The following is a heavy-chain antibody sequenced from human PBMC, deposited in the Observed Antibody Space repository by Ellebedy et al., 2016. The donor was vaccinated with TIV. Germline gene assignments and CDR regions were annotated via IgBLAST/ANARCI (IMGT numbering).Heavy chain of an antibody. CDR3: ATEGAGSANNFRGYSYYYLDV. J-gene: IGHJ6*03. D-gene: IGHD2-2*01. V-gene: IGHV1-69*13. Sequence: SVKVSCXVSGGIFSSYGISWVRQAPGQGLEWMGGTLPVYGTANSAQKFRGRVTISADESTSTAYMGLSSLRSEDTAVYYCATEGAGSANNFRGYSYYYLDVWGKGTTVTVSS. CDR2: TLPVYGTA. CDR1: GGIFSSYG.